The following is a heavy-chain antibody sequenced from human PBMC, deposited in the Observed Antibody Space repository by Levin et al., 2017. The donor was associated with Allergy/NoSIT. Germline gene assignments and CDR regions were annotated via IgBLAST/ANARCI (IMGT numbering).Heavy chain of an antibody. J-gene: IGHJ4*02. D-gene: IGHD6-13*01. CDR3: ARDDAADGSNHFDY. CDR1: GFTFRSYA. CDR2: ISYDASKK. V-gene: IGHV3-30-3*01. Sequence: LSLTCAASGFTFRSYAMHWVRQAPGKGLEWVAVISYDASKKYYADSVEGRFTISRDSSRNTVFLQMNSLRAEDTAVYYCARDDAADGSNHFDYWGQGTLVTVSS.